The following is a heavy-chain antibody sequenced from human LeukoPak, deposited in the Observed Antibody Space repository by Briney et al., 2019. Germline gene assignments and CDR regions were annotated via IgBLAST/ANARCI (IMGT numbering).Heavy chain of an antibody. CDR3: ARDLEGATDY. CDR1: GYTFTGYY. D-gene: IGHD1-26*01. V-gene: IGHV1-2*02. J-gene: IGHJ4*02. CDR2: INPNSGGT. Sequence: ASVTVSCKASGYTFTGYYMHWVRQAPGQGLEWMGWINPNSGGTNYAQKFQGRATMTRDTSISTAYMELSRLRSDDTAVYYCARDLEGATDYWGQGTLVTVSS.